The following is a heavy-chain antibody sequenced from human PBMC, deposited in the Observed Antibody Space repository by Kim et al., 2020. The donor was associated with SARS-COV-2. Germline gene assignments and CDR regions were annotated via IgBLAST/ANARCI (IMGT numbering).Heavy chain of an antibody. CDR1: GGSISSYY. CDR2: IYYSGST. V-gene: IGHV4-59*01. CDR3: ARVTGTPYYYYGMDV. Sequence: SETLSLTCTVSGGSISSYYWSWIRQPPGKGLEWIGYIYYSGSTNYNPSLKSLVTISVDTSTNQFSLKLSSVTAADTAVYYCARVTGTPYYYYGMDVWGQGTTVTVSS. J-gene: IGHJ6*02. D-gene: IGHD1-7*01.